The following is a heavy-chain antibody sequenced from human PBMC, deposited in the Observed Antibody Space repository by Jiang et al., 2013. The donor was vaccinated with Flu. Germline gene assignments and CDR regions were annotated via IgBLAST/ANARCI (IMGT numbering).Heavy chain of an antibody. CDR3: AKLSGYGGYDVTPMDV. J-gene: IGHJ6*02. Sequence: GAEVKKPGESLRISCKTSGYSFTNYWIGWVRQMPGKGLEWMGIIYPGDSDTRYSPSFQGQVTISADKSISTAYLQWSSLKASDTAMYYCAKLSGYGGYDVTPMDVWGQGTTVTVSS. CDR1: GYSFTNYW. CDR2: IYPGDSDT. V-gene: IGHV5-51*01. D-gene: IGHD5-12*01.